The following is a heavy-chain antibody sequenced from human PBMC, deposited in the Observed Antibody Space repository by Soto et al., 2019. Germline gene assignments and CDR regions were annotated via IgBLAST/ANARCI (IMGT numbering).Heavy chain of an antibody. J-gene: IGHJ6*02. Sequence: SVKVSCKASGGTFSSYAISWVRQAPGQGLEWMGGIIPIFGTANYAQKFQGRVTVTADESTSTAYMELSSLRSEDTAVYYCARGYSGSSLGGYYYGMDVWGQGTTVTVSS. CDR3: ARGYSGSSLGGYYYGMDV. CDR2: IIPIFGTA. D-gene: IGHD1-26*01. V-gene: IGHV1-69*13. CDR1: GGTFSSYA.